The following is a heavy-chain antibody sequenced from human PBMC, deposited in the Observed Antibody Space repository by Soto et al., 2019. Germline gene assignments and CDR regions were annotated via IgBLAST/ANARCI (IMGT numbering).Heavy chain of an antibody. CDR3: ARGEDIVVVVAGHAPDYYYGMDV. V-gene: IGHV1-2*04. CDR2: INPNSGGT. Sequence: QVQLVQSGAEVKKPGASVKVSCKASGYTFTGYYMHWVRQAPGQGLEWMGWINPNSGGTNYEQKFQGWLTMTRDTSISTAYMELSRLRSDDTAVYYCARGEDIVVVVAGHAPDYYYGMDVWGQGTTVTVSS. J-gene: IGHJ6*02. CDR1: GYTFTGYY. D-gene: IGHD2-15*01.